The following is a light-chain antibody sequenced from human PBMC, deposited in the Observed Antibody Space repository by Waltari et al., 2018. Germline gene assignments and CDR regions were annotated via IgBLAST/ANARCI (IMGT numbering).Light chain of an antibody. J-gene: IGKJ2*01. CDR3: QQYSSYST. CDR1: QSISSW. V-gene: IGKV1-5*03. CDR2: KAS. Sequence: DIQMTQSPSTLSASVGDTVTITCRASQSISSWLAWYQQKPGKAPKLLIYKASSLESGVPSRFSGSGSGTEFTLTISSLQPDDFETYSCQQYSSYSTFGQGTKVEIK.